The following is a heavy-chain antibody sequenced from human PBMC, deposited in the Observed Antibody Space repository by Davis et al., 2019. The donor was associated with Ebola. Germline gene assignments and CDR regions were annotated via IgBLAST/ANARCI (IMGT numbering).Heavy chain of an antibody. J-gene: IGHJ6*02. V-gene: IGHV3-23*01. D-gene: IGHD2-8*02. Sequence: GESLKISCTGSGFTFTSFRMNWVRQAPGKGLEWVSGISGSGGGTKYADSVRGRFTISRDDSKNTVYLQINSLRAEDTAVYYCAKDLFWWSASDVWGQGTTVTVSS. CDR3: AKDLFWWSASDV. CDR1: GFTFTSFR. CDR2: ISGSGGGT.